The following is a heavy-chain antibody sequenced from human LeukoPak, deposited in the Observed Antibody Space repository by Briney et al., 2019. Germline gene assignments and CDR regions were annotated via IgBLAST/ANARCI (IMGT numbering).Heavy chain of an antibody. CDR1: GFTFSSYA. CDR2: IYSGGST. J-gene: IGHJ4*02. V-gene: IGHV3-66*01. D-gene: IGHD3-22*01. Sequence: PGGSLRLSCAASGFTFSSYAMHWVRQAPGKGLEWVSVIYSGGSTYYADSVKGRFTISRDNSKNTLYLQMNSLRAEDTAVYYCARVWDSSGLQYDYWGQGTLVTVSS. CDR3: ARVWDSSGLQYDY.